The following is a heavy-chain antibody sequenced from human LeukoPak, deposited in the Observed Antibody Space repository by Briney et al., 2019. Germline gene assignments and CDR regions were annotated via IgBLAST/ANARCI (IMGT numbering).Heavy chain of an antibody. V-gene: IGHV1-69*05. CDR2: IIPIFGTA. Sequence: SAKVSCKASLGTFSSYAISCVRAAPGQGLEWMGGIIPIFGTANSAQNLQGRVTITTDESTSTAYIELSSLRSEDTAVYYCAGGGGSYSFLNLDVGGKGTRSPSPQ. D-gene: IGHD2-21*01. J-gene: IGHJ6*04. CDR1: LGTFSSYA. CDR3: AGGGGSYSFLNLDV.